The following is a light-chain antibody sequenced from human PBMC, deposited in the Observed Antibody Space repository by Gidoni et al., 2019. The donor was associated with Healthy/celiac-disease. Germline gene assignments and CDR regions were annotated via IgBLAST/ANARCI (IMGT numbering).Light chain of an antibody. J-gene: IGLJ2*01. CDR3: SSYTSSGVV. V-gene: IGLV2-14*01. CDR2: EVS. CDR1: SSDVGGYNY. Sequence: QSALTQPASVSGSPGQSINISCTGTSSDVGGYNYVSWYQQHPGKAPKLMIYEVSNRPSGVSNRFSGSKSGNTASLTISGLQAEDEADYYCSSYTSSGVVFGGGTKLTVL.